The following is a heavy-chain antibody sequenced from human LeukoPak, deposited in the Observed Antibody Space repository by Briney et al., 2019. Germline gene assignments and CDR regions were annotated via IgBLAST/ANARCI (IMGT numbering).Heavy chain of an antibody. V-gene: IGHV1-46*01. D-gene: IGHD3-10*01. J-gene: IGHJ3*02. CDR1: GYTFTSYY. Sequence: ASVKVSCKASGYTFTSYYMHWVRQAPGQGLEWIGIINPSGGSTSYAQKFQGRVTMTRDTSTSTVYMELSSLRSEDTAVYYCARSSGEERALLLWFGELLTHDAFDIWGQGTMVTVSS. CDR2: INPSGGST. CDR3: ARSSGEERALLLWFGELLTHDAFDI.